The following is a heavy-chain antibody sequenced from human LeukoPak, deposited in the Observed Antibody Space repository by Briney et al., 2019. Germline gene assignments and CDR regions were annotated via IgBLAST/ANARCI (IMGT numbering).Heavy chain of an antibody. CDR3: VKGRAVAGRFDY. Sequence: GGSLRLSCSPPEFTSSSYTTHWVRQTPETGLQNVSRISGNGGSTYYEDSVKGRFTFSRDNSKNMLYLQMSSLRTEDTAVYSCVKGRAVAGRFDYWGQGTLVTVSS. D-gene: IGHD6-19*01. CDR1: EFTSSSYT. V-gene: IGHV3-64D*06. J-gene: IGHJ4*02. CDR2: ISGNGGST.